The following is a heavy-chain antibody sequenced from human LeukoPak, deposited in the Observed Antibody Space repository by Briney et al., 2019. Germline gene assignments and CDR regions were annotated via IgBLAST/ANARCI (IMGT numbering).Heavy chain of an antibody. CDR3: ARMYITMVRGVIGYYYGMDV. Sequence: SETLSLTCAVYGGSFSGYYWSWIRQPPGKGLEWIGVINHSGSTNYNPSLKSRVTISVDTSKNQFSLKLSSVTAADTAVYYCARMYITMVRGVIGYYYGMDVWGKGTTVTVSS. CDR1: GGSFSGYY. CDR2: INHSGST. D-gene: IGHD3-10*01. V-gene: IGHV4-34*01. J-gene: IGHJ6*04.